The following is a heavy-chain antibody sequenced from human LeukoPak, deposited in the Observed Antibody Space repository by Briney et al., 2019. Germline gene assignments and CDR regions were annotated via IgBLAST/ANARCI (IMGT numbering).Heavy chain of an antibody. J-gene: IGHJ4*02. CDR2: INPRSGDT. V-gene: IGHV1-8*03. Sequence: ASVKLSCKTSGYTFSNFDISSVRHATGQGLEWIGSINPRSGDTTYTPNFQGRVTFSRNTSISTSYMELSGLRSDDTAVYYCARVNYDYVWGIHHFDSWGQGSQVTVSS. D-gene: IGHD3-16*01. CDR1: GYTFSNFD. CDR3: ARVNYDYVWGIHHFDS.